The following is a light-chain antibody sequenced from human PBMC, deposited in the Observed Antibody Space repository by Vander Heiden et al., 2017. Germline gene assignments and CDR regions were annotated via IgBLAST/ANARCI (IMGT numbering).Light chain of an antibody. CDR1: SSNIGAGYD. CDR3: QSYDIKLSVV. J-gene: IGLJ2*01. Sequence: QSVLPQPPPVSRAPGHRVPISCTGSSSNIGAGYDVHWYQQLPGTAPKLLIYANSNRPSGVSDRFSGSKSGTSASLDITGLQADDEADYHCQSYDIKLSVVFGGGTKLTVL. V-gene: IGLV1-40*01. CDR2: ANS.